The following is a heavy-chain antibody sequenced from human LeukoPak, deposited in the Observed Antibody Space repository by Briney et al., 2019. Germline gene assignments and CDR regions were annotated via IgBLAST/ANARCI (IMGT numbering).Heavy chain of an antibody. CDR3: ASGYTRSVGY. J-gene: IGHJ4*02. D-gene: IGHD2-2*02. CDR2: INHSGST. CDR1: EFRFSSYW. V-gene: IGHV4-34*01. Sequence: GSLRLSCAGSEFRFSSYWMTWVRRPPGKGLEWIGEINHSGSTNYNPSLKSRVTISVDTSKNQFSLKLSSVTAADTAVYYCASGYTRSVGYWGQGTLVTVSS.